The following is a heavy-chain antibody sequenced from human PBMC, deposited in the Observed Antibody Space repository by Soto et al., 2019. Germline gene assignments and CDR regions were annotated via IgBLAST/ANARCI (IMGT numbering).Heavy chain of an antibody. J-gene: IGHJ2*01. Sequence: GGSLRLSCAPSGFTFSDYYLSWFRQAPGTGLEWVAVISYGGSNKYYADSVKGRFTISRDNSKNTLYLQMNSLRAEDTAVYYCARPLWRNDYNWGYFDLWGRGTLVTVSS. CDR2: ISYGGSNK. D-gene: IGHD4-4*01. V-gene: IGHV3-30-3*01. CDR3: ARPLWRNDYNWGYFDL. CDR1: GFTFSDYY.